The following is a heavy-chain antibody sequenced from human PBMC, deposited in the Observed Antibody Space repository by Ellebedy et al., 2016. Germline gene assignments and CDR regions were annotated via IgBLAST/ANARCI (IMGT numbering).Heavy chain of an antibody. Sequence: GESLKISCAASGFTFSSYAMHWVRQAPGKGLEWVAVTSFDGRNYYYADSVKGRFTISRDNSKSTLYLQMNSLRADDTAVYYCATDAGTGTTPPHYFDYWGQGTLVTVSS. D-gene: IGHD1-1*01. CDR2: TSFDGRNY. J-gene: IGHJ4*02. CDR1: GFTFSSYA. V-gene: IGHV3-30*04. CDR3: ATDAGTGTTPPHYFDY.